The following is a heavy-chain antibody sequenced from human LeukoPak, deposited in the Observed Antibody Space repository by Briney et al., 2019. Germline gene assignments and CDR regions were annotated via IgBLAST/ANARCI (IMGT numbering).Heavy chain of an antibody. D-gene: IGHD6-19*01. Sequence: GGSLRLSCAASGFTFDDYATHWVRQAPGKGLEWVSGISWNSGSIGYADSVKGRFTISRDNAKNSLYLQMNSLRAEDTALYYCAKGPRITVALVGPPDYWGQGTLVTVSS. CDR3: AKGPRITVALVGPPDY. V-gene: IGHV3-9*01. CDR1: GFTFDDYA. CDR2: ISWNSGSI. J-gene: IGHJ4*02.